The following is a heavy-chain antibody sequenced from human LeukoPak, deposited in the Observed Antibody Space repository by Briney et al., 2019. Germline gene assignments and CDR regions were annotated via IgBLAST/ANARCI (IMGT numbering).Heavy chain of an antibody. Sequence: PSETLSLTCTVSGYSISSGYYWGWIRQPPGKGLEWIGSIYHSGSTYYNPSLKSRVTMSVDTSKNQFSLKLSSVTAADTAVYYCATDFGDSSGWYRFWGQGTLVTVSS. CDR3: ATDFGDSSGWYRF. J-gene: IGHJ4*02. CDR1: GYSISSGYY. CDR2: IYHSGST. D-gene: IGHD6-19*01. V-gene: IGHV4-38-2*02.